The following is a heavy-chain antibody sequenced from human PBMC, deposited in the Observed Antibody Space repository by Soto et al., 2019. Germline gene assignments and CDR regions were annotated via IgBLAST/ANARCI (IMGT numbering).Heavy chain of an antibody. V-gene: IGHV3-7*03. Sequence: DVQLVESGGGLVQTGGSLRLSWAASGFTFSSYWMSWVRQAPGKGLEWVANIKQDGSENYYVDSVRGRFTISRDNSKDSLYLQMNSLRAADTAVYYCVRDFEGSYGYGPFAYWGQGTLVTVSS. J-gene: IGHJ4*02. CDR3: VRDFEGSYGYGPFAY. CDR1: GFTFSSYW. CDR2: IKQDGSEN. D-gene: IGHD5-18*01.